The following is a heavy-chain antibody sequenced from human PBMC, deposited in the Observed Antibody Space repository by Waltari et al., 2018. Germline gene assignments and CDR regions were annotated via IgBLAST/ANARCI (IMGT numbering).Heavy chain of an antibody. D-gene: IGHD6-13*01. CDR3: ARMARKTYSSPVAGRDYYYGMDV. J-gene: IGHJ6*02. CDR2: INSDGSDT. CDR1: GFTFSRYW. V-gene: IGHV3-74*01. Sequence: EEQLVESGGGLIQPGESLRVSCSVSGFTFSRYWLHWVRQSPGKGLVWVERINSDGSDTSYADSVKGRFTISRDNAKNTVYLQMKSLRVEDTAVYYCARMARKTYSSPVAGRDYYYGMDVWGLGTTVTVSS.